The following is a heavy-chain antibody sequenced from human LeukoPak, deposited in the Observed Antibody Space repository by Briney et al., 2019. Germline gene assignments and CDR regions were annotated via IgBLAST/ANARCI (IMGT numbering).Heavy chain of an antibody. CDR1: GYTFSSYY. J-gene: IGHJ4*02. CDR2: INPSGGST. D-gene: IGHD3-16*02. Sequence: ASVKVSCKASGYTFSSYYMHWARQAPGQGLEWMGIINPSGGSTSYAQKFQGRVTMTRDTSTSTVYMELSSLRSEDTAVYYCAKDPFDYVWGSYRPYYFDYWGQGTLVTVSS. CDR3: AKDPFDYVWGSYRPYYFDY. V-gene: IGHV1-46*01.